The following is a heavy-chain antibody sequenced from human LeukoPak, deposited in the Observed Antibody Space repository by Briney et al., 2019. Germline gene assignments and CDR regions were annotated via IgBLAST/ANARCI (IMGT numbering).Heavy chain of an antibody. CDR1: GGSFSGYY. CDR3: ARGHVLHGRGYNWFDP. Sequence: SETLSLTCAVYGGSFSGYYWSWIRQPPGKGLEWIGEINHSGSTNYNPSLKSRVAISVDTSKNQFSLKLSSVTAADTAVYCCARGHVLHGRGYNWFDPWGQGTLVTVSS. CDR2: INHSGST. V-gene: IGHV4-34*01. J-gene: IGHJ5*02. D-gene: IGHD2-15*01.